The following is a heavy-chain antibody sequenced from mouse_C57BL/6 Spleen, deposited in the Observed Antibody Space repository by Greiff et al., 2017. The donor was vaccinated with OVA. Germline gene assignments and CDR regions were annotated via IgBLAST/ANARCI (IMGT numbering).Heavy chain of an antibody. CDR3: ARDWVYSNYEGYAMDY. D-gene: IGHD2-5*01. CDR1: GFTFSSYA. CDR2: ISDGGSYT. Sequence: EVMLVESGGGLVKPGGSLKLSCAASGFTFSSYAMSWVRQTPEKRLEWVATISDGGSYTYYPDNVKGRFTISRDNAKNNLYLQMSHLKSEDTAMYYCARDWVYSNYEGYAMDYWGQGTSVTVSS. V-gene: IGHV5-4*01. J-gene: IGHJ4*01.